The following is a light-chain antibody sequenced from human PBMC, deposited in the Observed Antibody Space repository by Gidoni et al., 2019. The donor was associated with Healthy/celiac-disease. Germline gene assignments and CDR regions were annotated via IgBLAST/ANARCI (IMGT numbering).Light chain of an antibody. Sequence: IQMTKSPSSLSASVGDRVTITCRVTQRISSNLNYYQQKPGKAPKLLIYAASSLQSGVPSRSSVSGSGTDFSRTISSLQPEDFATYYCQQSDSTPLTFGGGTKVEIK. CDR1: QRISSN. CDR3: QQSDSTPLT. V-gene: IGKV1-39*01. J-gene: IGKJ4*01. CDR2: AAS.